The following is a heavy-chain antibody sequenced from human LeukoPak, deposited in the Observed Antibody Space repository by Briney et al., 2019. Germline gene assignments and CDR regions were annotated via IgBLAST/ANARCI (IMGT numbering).Heavy chain of an antibody. CDR1: GFTFANYA. CDR2: ISGDDGST. D-gene: IGHD6-19*01. J-gene: IGHJ4*02. V-gene: IGHV3-43*02. CDR3: VKDGTGCASYFDY. Sequence: GGSLTPSSVASGFTFANYAMHWVRQAPGHGLEWVSVISGDDGSTYYGDSVKGRFTITRDNIKSSLHLQMNSVRTEDTALYYCVKDGTGCASYFDYWGQGTLVTVSS.